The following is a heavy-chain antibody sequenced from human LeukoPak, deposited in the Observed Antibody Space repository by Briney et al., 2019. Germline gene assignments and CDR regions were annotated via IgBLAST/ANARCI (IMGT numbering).Heavy chain of an antibody. CDR2: SSTILGIT. J-gene: IGHJ3*02. CDR3: ATHRRSGSYFDAFDI. D-gene: IGHD3-10*01. Sequence: VASVRGSCKGSGGTFTSDTIRWVRHAPGQGVVWRGGSSTILGITNYAQKFQGRVTITADKSTSTAYMELSSLRSEDTAVYYCATHRRSGSYFDAFDIWGQGTMVTVSS. CDR1: GGTFTSDT. V-gene: IGHV1-69*02.